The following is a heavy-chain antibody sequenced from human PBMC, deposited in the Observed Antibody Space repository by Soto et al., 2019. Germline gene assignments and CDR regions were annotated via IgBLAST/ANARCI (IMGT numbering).Heavy chain of an antibody. D-gene: IGHD2-21*01. V-gene: IGHV4-31*03. CDR2: IYYSGST. CDR1: GGSISSGGYY. J-gene: IGHJ4*02. CDR3: ARASVIPDYFDY. Sequence: LSLTCTVSGGSISSGGYYWSWIRQHPGKGLEWIGYIYYSGSTYYNPSLKSRVTISVDTSKNQFSLKLSSVTAADTAVYYCARASVIPDYFDYWGQGTLVTVSS.